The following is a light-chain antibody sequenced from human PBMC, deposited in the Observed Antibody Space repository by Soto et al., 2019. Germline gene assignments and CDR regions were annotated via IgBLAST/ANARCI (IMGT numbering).Light chain of an antibody. V-gene: IGKV1-5*03. CDR2: KAS. Sequence: DIQMTQSPSTLSASVGDRVTVTCRASQSISSWLAWYQQKPVKAPKLRIYKASSLESGVPSRFSVCGSGTDFNLTITSLQPDDFATYYYQPYNSYSQWTFGQGTKVEIK. CDR3: QPYNSYSQWT. CDR1: QSISSW. J-gene: IGKJ1*01.